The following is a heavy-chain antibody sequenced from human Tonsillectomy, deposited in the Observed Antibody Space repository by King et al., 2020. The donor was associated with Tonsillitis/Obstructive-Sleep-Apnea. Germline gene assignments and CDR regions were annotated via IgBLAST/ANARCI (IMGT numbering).Heavy chain of an antibody. CDR3: ARATYWSDGSCYSGIFDY. J-gene: IGHJ4*02. D-gene: IGHD2-15*01. CDR1: GGSLSGYY. Sequence: VQLQQWGAGLLKPSETLSLTCAVYGGSLSGYYWSWIRQPPGKGLEWIGEINHSGYTNYNPSLKSRVTVSVDTSKNQFSLKLSSVTAADTAVYYCARATYWSDGSCYSGIFDYWGQGALATVSS. CDR2: INHSGYT. V-gene: IGHV4-34*01.